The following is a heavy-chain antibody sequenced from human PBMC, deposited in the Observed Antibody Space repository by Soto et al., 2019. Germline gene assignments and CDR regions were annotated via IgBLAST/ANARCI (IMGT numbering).Heavy chain of an antibody. Sequence: GESLKISCKGSGYSFTSYWIGWVRQMPGKGLEWMGIIYPGDSDTRYSPSFQGQVTISADKSISTAYLQWSSLKASDTAMYYCARPHTVAAQVDYFDYWGQGTLVTVSS. J-gene: IGHJ4*02. CDR3: ARPHTVAAQVDYFDY. CDR1: GYSFTSYW. CDR2: IYPGDSDT. V-gene: IGHV5-51*01. D-gene: IGHD2-15*01.